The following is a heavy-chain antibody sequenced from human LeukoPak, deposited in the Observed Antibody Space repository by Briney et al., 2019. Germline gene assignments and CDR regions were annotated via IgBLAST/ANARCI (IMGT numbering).Heavy chain of an antibody. D-gene: IGHD3-16*01. Sequence: PGGSLRLSCAASGFTFSGYAMSWVRQAPGKGLEWVSLISDSGVRTYYADSVKGRFTISRDNSKNTLYLQMNSLRAEDTAVYYCAKDVFGCYWGQGTLVTVSS. V-gene: IGHV3-23*01. CDR1: GFTFSGYA. J-gene: IGHJ4*02. CDR3: AKDVFGCY. CDR2: ISDSGVRT.